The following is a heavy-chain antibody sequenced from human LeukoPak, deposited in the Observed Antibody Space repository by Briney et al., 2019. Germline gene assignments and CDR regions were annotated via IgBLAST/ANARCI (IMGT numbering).Heavy chain of an antibody. CDR1: GFTFSSYG. CDR3: ANDSRSGSFHDF. Sequence: GGSLRLSCAASGFTFSSYGMHWVRQPPGKGLEWVAVISRRDDYTYYADSVKGRFTISRDNSKNTLYLQMHTLRAEDTAVYYCANDSRSGSFHDFWGQGTLVTVSS. CDR2: ISRRDDYT. D-gene: IGHD3-10*01. V-gene: IGHV3-23*01. J-gene: IGHJ4*02.